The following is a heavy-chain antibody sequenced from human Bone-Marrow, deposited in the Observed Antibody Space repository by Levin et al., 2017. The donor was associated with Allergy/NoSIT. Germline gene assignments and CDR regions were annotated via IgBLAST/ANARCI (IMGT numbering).Heavy chain of an antibody. CDR3: ARDREQLVRYYGMDG. CDR1: GGSISSGGYY. Sequence: PSETLSLTCTVSGGSISSGGYYWSWIRQHPGKGLEWIGYIYYSGSTYYNPSLKSRVTISVDTSKNQFSLKLSSVTAADTAVYYCARDREQLVRYYGMDGWGQGTTVTVSS. J-gene: IGHJ6*02. CDR2: IYYSGST. D-gene: IGHD6-6*01. V-gene: IGHV4-31*03.